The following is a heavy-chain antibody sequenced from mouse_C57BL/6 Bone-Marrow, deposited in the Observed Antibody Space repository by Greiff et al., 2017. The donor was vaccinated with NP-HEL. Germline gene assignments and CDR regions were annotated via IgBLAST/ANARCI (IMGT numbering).Heavy chain of an antibody. CDR3: ARTPFAY. Sequence: EVQRVESGGDLVKPGGSLKLSCAASGFTFSSYGMSWVRQTPDKRLEWVATISSGGSYTYYPDRVKGRFTISRDNSKNTLYLQMSSLKSEDTAMYYCARTPFAYWGQGTLVTVSA. J-gene: IGHJ3*01. CDR2: ISSGGSYT. CDR1: GFTFSSYG. V-gene: IGHV5-6*01.